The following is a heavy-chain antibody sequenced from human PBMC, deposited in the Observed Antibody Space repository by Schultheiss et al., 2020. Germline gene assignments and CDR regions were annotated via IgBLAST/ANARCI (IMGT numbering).Heavy chain of an antibody. Sequence: SVKVSCKASGGSFTTYTIDWVRLAPGHGLEWMGRIIPIVNISNYSHKFQGRVSITRDTSASTAYMELSSLRSEDTAVYYCARGGFDYWGQGTLVTVSS. CDR2: IIPIVNIS. V-gene: IGHV1-69*02. CDR1: GGSFTTYT. D-gene: IGHD3-16*01. J-gene: IGHJ4*02. CDR3: ARGGFDY.